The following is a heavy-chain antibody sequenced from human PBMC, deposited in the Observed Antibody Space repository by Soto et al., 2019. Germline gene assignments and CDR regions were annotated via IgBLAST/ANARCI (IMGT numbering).Heavy chain of an antibody. CDR1: GFTFSSYG. CDR3: AKDRDPLAALSNYYYGMDV. J-gene: IGHJ6*02. Sequence: GSPRLSCAASGFTFSSYGMHWVLQATGKGREWVAVISYDGSNKYYEDSVKGRFTTARDNFKNSLYLEMNSLRAADTAVYYCAKDRDPLAALSNYYYGMDVWGQGTTVTVSS. D-gene: IGHD2-15*01. CDR2: ISYDGSNK. V-gene: IGHV3-30*18.